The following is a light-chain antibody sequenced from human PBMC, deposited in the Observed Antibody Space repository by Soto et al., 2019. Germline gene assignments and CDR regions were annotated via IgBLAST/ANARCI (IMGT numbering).Light chain of an antibody. CDR1: QSFTSSS. CDR2: DAS. V-gene: IGKV3-20*01. CDR3: QQYADSPET. J-gene: IGKJ1*01. Sequence: VLAQSPGALSLSPGERATRAGSPIQSFTSSSLAWYQQRPGQAPRLLIYDASNRAPGIPDRISGSRSGTDFILTISRLEPEDFAVYYCQQYADSPETFGQGTKVDIK.